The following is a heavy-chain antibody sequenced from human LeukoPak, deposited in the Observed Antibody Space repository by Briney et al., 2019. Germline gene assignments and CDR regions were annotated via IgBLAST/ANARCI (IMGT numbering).Heavy chain of an antibody. D-gene: IGHD3-10*01. J-gene: IGHJ3*02. V-gene: IGHV1-8*01. CDR1: GYTFTSYD. CDR2: MNPNSGNT. Sequence: ASVKVSCKASGYTFTSYDINWVRQAAGQGLEWMGWMNPNSGNTGYAQKFQGRVTMTRNTSISTAYMELSSLRSEDTAVYYCTRGPFGGDAFDIWGQGTMVTVSS. CDR3: TRGPFGGDAFDI.